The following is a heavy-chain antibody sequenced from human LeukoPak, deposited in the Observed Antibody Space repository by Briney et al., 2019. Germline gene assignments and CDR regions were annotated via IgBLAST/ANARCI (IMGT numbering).Heavy chain of an antibody. J-gene: IGHJ4*02. CDR1: GFTFSSYA. CDR2: ISGSGGST. CDR3: AKGVRRSSDYSSPVDY. D-gene: IGHD3-22*01. Sequence: GDSLRLSCAASGFTFSSYAMSWVRQAPGKGLEWVSTISGSGGSTNYADSVEGRFTVSRDNSKNTLFLQMNSLRADDTAVYYCAKGVRRSSDYSSPVDYWGQGTLVTVSS. V-gene: IGHV3-23*01.